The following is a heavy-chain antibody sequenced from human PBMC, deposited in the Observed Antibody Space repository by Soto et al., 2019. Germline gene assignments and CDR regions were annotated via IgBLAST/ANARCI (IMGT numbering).Heavy chain of an antibody. CDR2: IKQDGSEK. CDR1: GFTFSSYW. Sequence: GGSLSLSCAASGFTFSSYWMSWVRRAPGKGLEWVANIKQDGSEKYYVDSVTGRFTISRDNARNSLYLQMNSLRAEDTAVYYCARGYYYYGMDVWGQGTTVTVSS. CDR3: ARGYYYYGMDV. V-gene: IGHV3-7*03. J-gene: IGHJ6*02.